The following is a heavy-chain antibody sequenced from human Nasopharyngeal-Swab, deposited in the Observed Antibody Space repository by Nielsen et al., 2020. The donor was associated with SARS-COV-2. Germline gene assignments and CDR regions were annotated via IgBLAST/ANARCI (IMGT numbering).Heavy chain of an antibody. D-gene: IGHD3-22*01. V-gene: IGHV4-31*03. Sequence: SETLSLTCIVSGDSVSSVNNYWTWIRQHPGKGLEWIGYVYYVGTTYYNPSLKSRVTISTDPSKNQFSLRLTSVTAADTAVYFCARAHQPTYGSSGRPLDYWGQGTLVTVSS. CDR2: VYYVGTT. J-gene: IGHJ4*02. CDR1: GDSVSSVNNY. CDR3: ARAHQPTYGSSGRPLDY.